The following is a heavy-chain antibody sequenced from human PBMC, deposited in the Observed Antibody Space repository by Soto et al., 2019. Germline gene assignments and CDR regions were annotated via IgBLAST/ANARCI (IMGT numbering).Heavy chain of an antibody. CDR1: GYTLTELS. CDR3: ATVHVALDPFDI. D-gene: IGHD5-12*01. V-gene: IGHV1-24*01. J-gene: IGHJ3*02. CDR2: FDPEDGET. Sequence: ASVKVSCKVSGYTLTELSMHLVRQAPGKGLEWMGGFDPEDGETIYAQKFQGRVTMTEYTSTDTAYMELSSLRSEDTAVYYCATVHVALDPFDIWGEGTMVTVSS.